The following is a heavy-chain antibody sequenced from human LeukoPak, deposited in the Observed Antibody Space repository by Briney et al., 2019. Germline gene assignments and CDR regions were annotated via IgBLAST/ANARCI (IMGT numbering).Heavy chain of an antibody. J-gene: IGHJ3*02. CDR1: GGSISSYY. CDR2: IYTSGST. V-gene: IGHV4-4*07. D-gene: IGHD3-22*01. Sequence: SETLCLTRTVSGGSISSYYWSWIRQPAGKGLEWIGRIYTSGSTNYNPSLKSRVTMSVDTSKNQFSLKLSSVTAADTAVYYCARDHGYYYDSSGGLGIWGQGTMVTVSS. CDR3: ARDHGYYYDSSGGLGI.